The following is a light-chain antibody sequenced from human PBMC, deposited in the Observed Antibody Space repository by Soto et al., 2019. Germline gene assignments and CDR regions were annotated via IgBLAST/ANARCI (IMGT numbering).Light chain of an antibody. CDR2: DAS. Sequence: IRMTQSPSSVFESXGGRVTIGRQPRQEIQKYVHGYQQQSGKAPKPXXYDASDLEQVGPSRFGCSGSGTDFTPTITSLQAEDFATYYGQQLRMYPSTFGGGTKVDIK. V-gene: IGKV1-33*01. CDR3: QQLRMYPST. CDR1: QEIQKY. J-gene: IGKJ4*01.